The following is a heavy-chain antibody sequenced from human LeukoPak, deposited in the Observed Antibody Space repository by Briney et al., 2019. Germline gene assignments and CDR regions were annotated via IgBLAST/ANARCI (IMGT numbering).Heavy chain of an antibody. CDR2: ISSSGSTI. Sequence: AGGSLRLSCAASGFTFSDYYMSWIRQAPGKGLEWVSYISSSGSTIYYADSVKGRFTISRDNAKNSLYLQMNSLKASDTAMYYCARIGYYYYYYMDVWGKGTTVTVSS. CDR1: GFTFSDYY. V-gene: IGHV3-11*01. CDR3: ARIGYYYYYYMDV. J-gene: IGHJ6*03.